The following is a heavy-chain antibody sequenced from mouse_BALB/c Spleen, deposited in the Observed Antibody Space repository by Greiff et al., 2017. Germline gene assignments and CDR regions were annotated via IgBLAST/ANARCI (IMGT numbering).Heavy chain of an antibody. J-gene: IGHJ2*01. CDR2: IYPGNVNT. CDR3: ARGGDRFYFDY. V-gene: IGHV1S56*01. CDR1: GYTFTSYD. Sequence: VQLQQSGPELVKPGALVKISCKASGYTFTSYDIHWVKQRPGQGLEWIGWIYPGNVNTKYNEKFKGKATLTADKSSSTAYMQLSSLTSEDSAVYFCARGGDRFYFDYWGQGTTLTVSS. D-gene: IGHD2-14*01.